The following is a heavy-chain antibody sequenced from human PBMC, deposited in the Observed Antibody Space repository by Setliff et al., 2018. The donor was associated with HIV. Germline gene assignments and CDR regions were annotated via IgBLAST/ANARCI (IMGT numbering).Heavy chain of an antibody. CDR1: GVTFSTYS. D-gene: IGHD3-3*01. Sequence: GGSLRLSCAASGVTFSTYSMNWVRQAPGKGLEWVSYIGGDSRIINYADSVKGRFTISRDNAKNSLFLQLTSLRAEDTAVYYCARGPQYNFWGGYLGLWGQGTLVTVS. J-gene: IGHJ4*02. CDR3: ARGPQYNFWGGYLGL. CDR2: IGGDSRII. V-gene: IGHV3-48*01.